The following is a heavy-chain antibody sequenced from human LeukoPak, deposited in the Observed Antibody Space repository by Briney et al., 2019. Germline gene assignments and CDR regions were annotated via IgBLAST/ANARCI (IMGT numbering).Heavy chain of an antibody. CDR2: IYRSGNT. CDR1: GFSISSDYY. J-gene: IGHJ5*02. D-gene: IGHD4-23*01. CDR3: ARHSVATPSDA. V-gene: IGHV4-38-2*01. Sequence: SXTLSLTCAVSGFSISSDYYWGWIRQPPGKGLEWIGSIYRSGNTYSNSSLKSRVILSIDTSKNQFSLRLTSVTTADTAVYYCARHSVATPSDAWGQGTLVTVSS.